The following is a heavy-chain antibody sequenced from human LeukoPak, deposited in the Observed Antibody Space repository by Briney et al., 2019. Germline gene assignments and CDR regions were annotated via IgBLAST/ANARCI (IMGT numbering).Heavy chain of an antibody. D-gene: IGHD2-8*01. CDR1: GGSISSSSYY. CDR3: ASPMAMVYAILDAFDI. Sequence: SETLSLTCTVSGGSISSSSYYWGWIRKPPGKGLEWIGRIYYSGSTYYNPSLKSRVTISVDTSKNQFSLKLSSVTAADTAVYYCASPMAMVYAILDAFDIWGQGTMVTVSS. CDR2: IYYSGST. V-gene: IGHV4-39*01. J-gene: IGHJ3*02.